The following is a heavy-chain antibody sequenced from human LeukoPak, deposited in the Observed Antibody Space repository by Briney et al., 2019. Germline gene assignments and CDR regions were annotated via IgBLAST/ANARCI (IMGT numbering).Heavy chain of an antibody. V-gene: IGHV3-7*01. Sequence: GGSLRLSCVFSGFTFSNYWMKWVRQAPGKGLEWVAGINEDGGGKYSMDSVKDRVTISRDNAKNSLDLQINSLTVEDTAIYYCVRDDGDVWGKGTTVTVSS. CDR3: VRDDGDV. J-gene: IGHJ6*04. CDR1: GFTFSNYW. CDR2: INEDGGGK.